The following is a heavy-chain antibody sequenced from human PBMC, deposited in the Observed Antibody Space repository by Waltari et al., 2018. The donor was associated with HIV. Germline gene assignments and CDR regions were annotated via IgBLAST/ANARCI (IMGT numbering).Heavy chain of an antibody. J-gene: IGHJ4*02. CDR3: ARGGPAGSFGELLSLN. CDR2: IYTSGST. Sequence: QVQLQESGPGLVKPSQTLSLTCTVSGGSISSGSYYWSWIRQPAGKGLEWIGRIYTSGSTNYNPSLKSRVTISVDTSKNQFSLKLSSVTAADTAVYYCARGGPAGSFGELLSLNWGQGTLVTVSS. D-gene: IGHD3-10*01. CDR1: GGSISSGSYY. V-gene: IGHV4-61*02.